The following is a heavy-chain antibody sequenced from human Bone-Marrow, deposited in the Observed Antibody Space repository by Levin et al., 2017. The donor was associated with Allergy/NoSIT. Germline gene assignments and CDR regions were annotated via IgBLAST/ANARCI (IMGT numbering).Heavy chain of an antibody. D-gene: IGHD6-19*01. Sequence: ESGPTLVKPTETLTLTCTVSDFLFSNVRVGVAWIRQPPGKALEWLANIFSNDAKTYSASLGSRLTISRDTSESQVVLTMTNMGPVDTATYYCARIRITVAGWYDYWGQGALVTVSS. CDR2: IFSNDAK. J-gene: IGHJ4*02. V-gene: IGHV2-26*01. CDR1: DFLFSNVRVG. CDR3: ARIRITVAGWYDY.